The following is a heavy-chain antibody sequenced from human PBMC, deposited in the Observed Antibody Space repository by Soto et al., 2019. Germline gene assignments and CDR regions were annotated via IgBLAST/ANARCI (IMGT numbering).Heavy chain of an antibody. V-gene: IGHV4-34*01. CDR2: INHRGKT. Sequence: SETLSLTCAVYGGSFSGYYWSWIRQPPGKGLECIGEINHRGKTNYNPSLKSRATMSVDASKNQFSLKLRSVTAADTAVYYCARFGRTGTTPYWGQGTLVTVSS. CDR3: ARFGRTGTTPY. CDR1: GGSFSGYY. J-gene: IGHJ4*02. D-gene: IGHD1-7*01.